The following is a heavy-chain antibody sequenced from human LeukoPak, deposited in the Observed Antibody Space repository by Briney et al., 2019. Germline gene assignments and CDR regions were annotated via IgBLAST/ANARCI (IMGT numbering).Heavy chain of an antibody. Sequence: TGGSLRLSCAASGFTFSNYGMHWVRQAPGKGLEWVAFIRYDESNTYYADSVKGRFTISRDNSKNTLYLQMNSLRAEDTAVYYCAKGGSSYSYSCDYWGQGTLVTVSS. V-gene: IGHV3-30*02. D-gene: IGHD6-13*01. CDR3: AKGGSSYSYSCDY. J-gene: IGHJ4*02. CDR2: IRYDESNT. CDR1: GFTFSNYG.